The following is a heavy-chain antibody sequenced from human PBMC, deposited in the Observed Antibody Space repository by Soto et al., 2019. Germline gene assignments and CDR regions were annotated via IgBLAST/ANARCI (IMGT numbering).Heavy chain of an antibody. CDR1: GGSISSSSYY. V-gene: IGHV4-39*01. D-gene: IGHD6-13*01. J-gene: IGHJ6*02. CDR2: IYYSGST. Sequence: SETLSLTCTVSGGSISSSSYYWGWIRQPPGKGLEWIGSIYYSGSTYYNPSLKSRVTISVDTSKNQFSLKLSSVTAADTAVYYCARHFRNSSSWYKPAYYYGMDVWGQGTTVTVSS. CDR3: ARHFRNSSSWYKPAYYYGMDV.